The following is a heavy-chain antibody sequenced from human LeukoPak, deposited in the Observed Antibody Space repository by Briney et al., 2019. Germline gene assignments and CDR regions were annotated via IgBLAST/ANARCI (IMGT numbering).Heavy chain of an antibody. V-gene: IGHV4-38-2*02. D-gene: IGHD3/OR15-3a*01. Sequence: SETLSLTCTVSGYSISSGYYWGWIRQPPGKGLEWIGSIYQSGSTYYNPSLRSRVTISADTSKNQFSLKLTSVTAADTAVYYCVRESGFWTASGVGRPLDVWGKGTTVTVSS. J-gene: IGHJ6*04. CDR3: VRESGFWTASGVGRPLDV. CDR2: IYQSGST. CDR1: GYSISSGYY.